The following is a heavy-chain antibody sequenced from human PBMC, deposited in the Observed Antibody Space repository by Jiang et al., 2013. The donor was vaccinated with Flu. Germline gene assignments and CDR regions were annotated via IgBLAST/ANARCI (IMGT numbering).Heavy chain of an antibody. J-gene: IGHJ4*02. CDR2: IYYSGST. CDR1: GGSVSSGNHY. CDR3: ARVLGXSTSYYHFDY. V-gene: IGHV4-61*01. Sequence: LLKPSETLSLTCTVSGGSVSSGNHYWNWIRQPPGKGLEWIGYIYYSGSTNYNPSLKSRVTMSVDTSKNQFSLKLTSVTAADTAVYYCARVLGXSTSYYHFDYWGQGTLVTVSS. D-gene: IGHD2/OR15-2a*01.